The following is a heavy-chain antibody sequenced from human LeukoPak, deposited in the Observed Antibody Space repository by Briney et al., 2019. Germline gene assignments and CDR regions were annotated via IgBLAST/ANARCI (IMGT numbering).Heavy chain of an antibody. CDR1: GGTFSSYA. Sequence: SVKVSCKASGGTFSSYAISWVRQASGQGLEWLGRIIPIFGTANYDQKFHGRVTITTAESTSTAYMELSSLRSEDTAVYYCARDKGSGSSGYFFFDYWGQGTLVTVSS. CDR2: IIPIFGTA. J-gene: IGHJ4*02. CDR3: ARDKGSGSSGYFFFDY. D-gene: IGHD3-22*01. V-gene: IGHV1-69*05.